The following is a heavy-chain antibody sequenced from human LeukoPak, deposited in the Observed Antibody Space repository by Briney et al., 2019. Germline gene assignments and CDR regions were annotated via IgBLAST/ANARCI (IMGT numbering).Heavy chain of an antibody. Sequence: SETLSLTCTVSGGSISSYYWSWIRQPPGKGLEWIEYIYYSGNSNYNPSLNSRVTISVDTSKNQFSLRLSSVTAADTAIYYCARDLGYCSTASCYAWFDPWGQGTLVTVSS. J-gene: IGHJ5*02. D-gene: IGHD2-2*01. V-gene: IGHV4-59*01. CDR3: ARDLGYCSTASCYAWFDP. CDR2: IYYSGNS. CDR1: GGSISSYY.